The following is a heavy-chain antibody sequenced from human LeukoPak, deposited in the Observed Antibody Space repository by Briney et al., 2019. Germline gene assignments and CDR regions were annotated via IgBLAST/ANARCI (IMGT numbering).Heavy chain of an antibody. D-gene: IGHD3-10*01. CDR1: GLTVSDNY. CDR2: IYSGGST. V-gene: IGHV3-66*01. J-gene: IGHJ4*02. CDR3: ARVYGSGTQVPYYFDY. Sequence: AGGSLRLSCAVSGLTVSDNYMSWVRQAPGKGLEWVSVIYSGGSTYDADSVKGRFTISRDNSKNTLYLQMNSLRAEDTTVYYCARVYGSGTQVPYYFDYWGQGTVVTVSS.